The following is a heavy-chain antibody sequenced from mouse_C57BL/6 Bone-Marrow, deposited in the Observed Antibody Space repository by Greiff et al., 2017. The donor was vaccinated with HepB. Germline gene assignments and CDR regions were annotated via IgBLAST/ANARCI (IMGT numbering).Heavy chain of an antibody. V-gene: IGHV5-4*03. J-gene: IGHJ4*01. CDR2: ISDGGSYT. CDR1: GFTFSSYA. Sequence: EVKLVESGGGLVKPGGSLKLSCAASGFTFSSYAMSWVRQTPEKRLEWVATISDGGSYTYYPDNVKGRFTISRDNAKNNLYLQMSHLKSEDTAMYYCARIYYAMDYWGQVTSVTVSS. CDR3: ARIYYAMDY.